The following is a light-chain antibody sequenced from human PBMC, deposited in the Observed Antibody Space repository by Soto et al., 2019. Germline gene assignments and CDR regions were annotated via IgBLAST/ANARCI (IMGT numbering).Light chain of an antibody. CDR1: SSNIGAGYD. J-gene: IGLJ2*01. CDR2: GNS. Sequence: QSVLTQPPSVSGAPGQRVTISCTGSSSNIGAGYDVHWYQQLPGTAPKVLIYGNSNRPSGVPDRFSGSKSGTSASLAITGLQAEEDADYFCQSYDSSLNGVVFGGGTQLTVL. CDR3: QSYDSSLNGVV. V-gene: IGLV1-40*01.